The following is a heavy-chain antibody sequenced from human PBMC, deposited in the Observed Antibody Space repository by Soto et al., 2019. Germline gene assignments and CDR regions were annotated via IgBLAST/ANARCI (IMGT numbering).Heavy chain of an antibody. CDR1: GFTFSSYG. V-gene: IGHV3-30*18. D-gene: IGHD3-10*01. CDR3: AKDLAPYGSGSYDAFDI. Sequence: GGSLRLSCAASGFTFSSYGMHCVRQARGKGLEWVAVISYDGINKYYADSVKGRFTISRDNSKNTLYLQMNSLRAEDTAVYYCAKDLAPYGSGSYDAFDIWGQGTMVTVS. CDR2: ISYDGINK. J-gene: IGHJ3*02.